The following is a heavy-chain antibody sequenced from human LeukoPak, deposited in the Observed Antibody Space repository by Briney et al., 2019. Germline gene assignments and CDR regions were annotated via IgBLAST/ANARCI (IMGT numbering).Heavy chain of an antibody. Sequence: PSETLSLTCTVSGYSSSSGYYWGWIRQPPGKGLEWIGSIYHSGSTYYNPSLKSRVTISVDTSKNQFSLKLSSVTAADTAVYYCARDRYDFWSGYSVSEDYWGQGTLVTVSS. CDR1: GYSSSSGYY. CDR2: IYHSGST. V-gene: IGHV4-38-2*02. CDR3: ARDRYDFWSGYSVSEDY. J-gene: IGHJ4*02. D-gene: IGHD3-3*01.